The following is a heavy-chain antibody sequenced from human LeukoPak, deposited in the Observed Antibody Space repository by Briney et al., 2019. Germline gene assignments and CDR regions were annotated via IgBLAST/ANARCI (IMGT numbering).Heavy chain of an antibody. CDR1: GYTFTGYQ. V-gene: IGHV1-2*02. CDR3: ARDPSAMVRGVIIYGMDV. D-gene: IGHD3-10*01. CDR2: INPSSGGT. Sequence: GASVKVSCKASGYTFTGYQMHWVRQAPGQGLEWMGWINPSSGGTNYAQKFQGRVTMGRDTSISTAYMELSRLTSDDTAVYYCARDPSAMVRGVIIYGMDVWGQGTTVTVSS. J-gene: IGHJ6*02.